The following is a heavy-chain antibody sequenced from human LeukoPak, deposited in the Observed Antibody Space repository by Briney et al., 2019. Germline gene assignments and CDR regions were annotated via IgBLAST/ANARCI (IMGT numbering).Heavy chain of an antibody. D-gene: IGHD3-22*01. J-gene: IGHJ4*02. CDR1: GYTFTGYY. CDR2: INPNSGGT. V-gene: IGHV1-2*02. CDR3: ARDRPTYYYDSSGPFDY. Sequence: ASVKVSCKASGYTFTGYYMHWVRQAPGQGLEWMGWINPNSGGTNYAQRFQGRVTMTRDTSISTAYMELSRLRSDDTAVYYCARDRPTYYYDSSGPFDYWGQGTLVTVSS.